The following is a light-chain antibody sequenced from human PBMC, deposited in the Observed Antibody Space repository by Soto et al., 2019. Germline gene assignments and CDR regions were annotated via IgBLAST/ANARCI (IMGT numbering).Light chain of an antibody. CDR1: QSVSSN. J-gene: IGKJ1*01. V-gene: IGKV3-15*01. CDR2: GAS. Sequence: EIVMTQSPATLSVSPGERATLSCRASQSVSSNLAWYQQNPGQPPRLLIYGASTRATGIPARFSGSGSGTEFTLTISSLQSEAFAVYYCQQYNNWPPWTFGQGTKLEIK. CDR3: QQYNNWPPWT.